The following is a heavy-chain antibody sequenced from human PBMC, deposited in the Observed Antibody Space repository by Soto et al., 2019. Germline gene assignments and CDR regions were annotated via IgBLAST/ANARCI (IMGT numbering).Heavy chain of an antibody. J-gene: IGHJ6*02. D-gene: IGHD6-13*01. Sequence: YAVKVSGKASACTVSSYAISWVRQAPGQALEWMGGIIPIFGTANYAQKFQGRVTITADESTSTAYMELSSLRSEDTAVYYCARGEIAAAGTFRYYYGMDVWGQGTTATDSS. CDR2: IIPIFGTA. V-gene: IGHV1-69*13. CDR1: ACTVSSYA. CDR3: ARGEIAAAGTFRYYYGMDV.